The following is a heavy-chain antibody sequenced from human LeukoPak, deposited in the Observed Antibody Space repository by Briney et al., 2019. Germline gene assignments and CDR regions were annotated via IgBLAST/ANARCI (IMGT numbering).Heavy chain of an antibody. V-gene: IGHV1-2*02. J-gene: IGHJ4*02. D-gene: IGHD5-18*01. CDR2: INPNSGGT. Sequence: GASVKVSFKASGYTFTGYYMHWVRQAPGQGLEWMGWINPNSGGTNYAQKFQGRVTMTRDTSISTAYMELSRLRSDDTAVYYCAREKEDTAMVFESDYWGQGTLVTVSS. CDR3: AREKEDTAMVFESDY. CDR1: GYTFTGYY.